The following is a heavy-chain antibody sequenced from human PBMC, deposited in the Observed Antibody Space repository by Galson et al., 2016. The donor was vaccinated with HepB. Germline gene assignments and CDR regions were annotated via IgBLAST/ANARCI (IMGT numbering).Heavy chain of an antibody. CDR1: GFTFSSYA. D-gene: IGHD2-15*01. CDR2: ISGSGGTT. J-gene: IGHJ1*01. CDR3: AKGAYSLPENFQH. V-gene: IGHV3-23*01. Sequence: SLRLSCAASGFTFSSYAMNWVRQPPGKGLEWVSSISGSGGTTYYADSLKGRFTISRDNSKSTLYLQMNSLRAENTAVYYCAKGAYSLPENFQHWARAPWSPSPQ.